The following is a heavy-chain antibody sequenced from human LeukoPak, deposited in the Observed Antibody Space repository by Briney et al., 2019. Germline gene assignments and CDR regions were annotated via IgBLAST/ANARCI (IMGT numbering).Heavy chain of an antibody. CDR2: ISGSGDRT. Sequence: LAGGSLRLSCAASGFTFNNYAMSWFRQTPGKGLEWVSAISGSGDRTYYAESVKGRFSISRDNSKNTLYLQMHSLRAEDTAVYYCGKRELWHGSGEDAWGQGTTVIVSS. CDR1: GFTFNNYA. J-gene: IGHJ6*02. D-gene: IGHD3-10*01. V-gene: IGHV3-23*01. CDR3: GKRELWHGSGEDA.